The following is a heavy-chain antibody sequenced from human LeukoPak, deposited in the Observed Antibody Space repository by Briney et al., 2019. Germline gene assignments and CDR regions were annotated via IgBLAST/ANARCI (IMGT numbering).Heavy chain of an antibody. D-gene: IGHD6-19*01. CDR2: IYYSGST. J-gene: IGHJ5*02. Sequence: PSETLSLTCTVSGGSISGYYWSWIRQPPGKGLEWIGYIYYSGSTNYNPSLKSRVTISVDTSKNQFSLKLSSVTAADTAVYYCARCSGPNWFDPWGQGTLVTVSS. V-gene: IGHV4-59*01. CDR1: GGSISGYY. CDR3: ARCSGPNWFDP.